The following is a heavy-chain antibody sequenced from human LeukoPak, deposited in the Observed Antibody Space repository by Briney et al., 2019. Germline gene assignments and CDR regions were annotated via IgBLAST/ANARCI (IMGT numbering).Heavy chain of an antibody. V-gene: IGHV1-8*01. Sequence: ASVKVSCKASGHTFTSYDINWVRQATGQGLEWMGWMNPNSGNTGYAQKFQGRATMTRNTSISTAYMELSSLRSEDTAVYYCARSKTRSSSWYRNWFDPWGQGTLVTVSS. CDR1: GHTFTSYD. D-gene: IGHD6-13*01. CDR2: MNPNSGNT. CDR3: ARSKTRSSSWYRNWFDP. J-gene: IGHJ5*02.